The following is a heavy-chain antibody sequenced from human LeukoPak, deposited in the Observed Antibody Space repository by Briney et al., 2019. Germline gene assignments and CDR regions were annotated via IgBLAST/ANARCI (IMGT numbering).Heavy chain of an antibody. Sequence: ASVKVSCKASGYTFTGYYMHWARQAPGPGLEWMGRINPNSGGTNYAQKFQRRVTMTRDTSISTAYMELSRLRSDDTAVYYCARERRYSSGWVDLDYWGQGTLVTVSS. J-gene: IGHJ4*02. V-gene: IGHV1-2*06. D-gene: IGHD6-19*01. CDR1: GYTFTGYY. CDR3: ARERRYSSGWVDLDY. CDR2: INPNSGGT.